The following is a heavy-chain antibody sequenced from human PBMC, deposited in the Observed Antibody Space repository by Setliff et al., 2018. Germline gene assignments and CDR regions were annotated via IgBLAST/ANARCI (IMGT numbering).Heavy chain of an antibody. V-gene: IGHV1-18*01. J-gene: IGHJ5*02. CDR3: ARDRPTVVIAAAKASFDH. D-gene: IGHD2-2*01. CDR1: GYSFASYG. CDR2: ISGYNGDT. Sequence: GASVKVSCKTSGYSFASYGVSWVRQAPGQGLEWMGWISGYNGDTNYVPEFQGRVTMTTDTSTSTGYMELRRLRSDDTAVFYCARDRPTVVIAAAKASFDHWGQGTLVTVSS.